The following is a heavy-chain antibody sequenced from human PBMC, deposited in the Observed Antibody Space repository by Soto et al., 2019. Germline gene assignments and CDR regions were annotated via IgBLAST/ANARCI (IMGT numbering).Heavy chain of an antibody. CDR3: AKDFPAVDY. Sequence: RLSCAASGFTFSDFAMSWVLQAPGKGLEWVSGISGSGSSTYYADSVKGRFTISRDNSKNTLYLQVNSLRAEDTAVYYCAKDFPAVDYWGQGTLVTVSS. J-gene: IGHJ4*02. CDR1: GFTFSDFA. D-gene: IGHD2-2*01. V-gene: IGHV3-23*01. CDR2: ISGSGSST.